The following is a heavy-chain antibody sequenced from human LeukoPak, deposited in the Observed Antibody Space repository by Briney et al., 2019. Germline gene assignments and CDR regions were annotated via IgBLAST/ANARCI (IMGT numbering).Heavy chain of an antibody. CDR1: GGSISSGGYS. D-gene: IGHD4-17*01. Sequence: SQTLSLTCAVSGGSISSGGYSWSWIRQPPGKGLEWIGYIYHSGSTYYNPSLKSRVTISVDRSKNQFSLKLSSVPAADTAVYYCARFSTTVTTFDPWGQGTLVTVSS. V-gene: IGHV4-30-2*01. CDR2: IYHSGST. CDR3: ARFSTTVTTFDP. J-gene: IGHJ5*02.